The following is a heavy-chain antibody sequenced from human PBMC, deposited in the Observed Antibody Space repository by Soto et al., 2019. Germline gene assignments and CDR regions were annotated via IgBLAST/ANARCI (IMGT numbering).Heavy chain of an antibody. CDR1: GGTFSSYA. V-gene: IGHV1-69*13. J-gene: IGHJ4*02. D-gene: IGHD2-15*01. CDR2: IIPIFGTA. CDR3: ARDPTNCSGGSCYQGNFDY. Sequence: SVKVSCKASGGTFSSYAISWVRQAPGQGLEWMGGIIPIFGTANYAQKFQGRVTITADESTSTAYMELSSLRSEDTAVYYCARDPTNCSGGSCYQGNFDYWGQGTLVTVSS.